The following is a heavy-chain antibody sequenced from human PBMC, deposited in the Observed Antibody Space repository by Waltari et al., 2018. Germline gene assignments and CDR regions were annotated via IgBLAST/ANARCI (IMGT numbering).Heavy chain of an antibody. V-gene: IGHV4-34*01. CDR3: ARGESLYNSDWTPRGYYYYGMDV. Sequence: QVQLQQWGAGLLKPSETLSLTCAMSGGSFNGYDWSWIRQHQGKGLEWIGEINHSGSTNYNPSLKSRVTMSVDTSKNQFSLNLSSVTAADTAVYYCARGESLYNSDWTPRGYYYYGMDVWGQGTTVTVSS. J-gene: IGHJ6*02. D-gene: IGHD6-19*01. CDR1: GGSFNGYD. CDR2: INHSGST.